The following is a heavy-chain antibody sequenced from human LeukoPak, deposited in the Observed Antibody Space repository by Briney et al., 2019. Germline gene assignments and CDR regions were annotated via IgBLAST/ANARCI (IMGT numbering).Heavy chain of an antibody. CDR3: ARASTSGGWYPEVDY. Sequence: PGGSLRLSCAASGFTFSSYSMNWVRQAPGKGLEWVSSISSSSSYIYYADSVKGRFTISRDNAKNSLYLQMNSLRAEDTAVYYCARASTSGGWYPEVDYWGQGTLVTVSS. V-gene: IGHV3-21*01. CDR2: ISSSSSYI. D-gene: IGHD6-19*01. CDR1: GFTFSSYS. J-gene: IGHJ4*02.